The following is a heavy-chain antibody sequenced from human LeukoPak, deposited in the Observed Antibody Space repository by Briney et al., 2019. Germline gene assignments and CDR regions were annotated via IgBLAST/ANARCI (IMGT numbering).Heavy chain of an antibody. CDR2: IWYDGSNK. D-gene: IGHD3-10*01. CDR1: GFTFSSYG. J-gene: IGHJ6*02. CDR3: ARYFGDPQGMDV. V-gene: IGHV3-33*01. Sequence: GRSLRFSCAASGFTFSSYGMHWVRQAPGKGLEWVAVIWYDGSNKYYADSVKGRFTISRDNAKNSLYLQMNSLRDEDTAVYYCARYFGDPQGMDVWGQGTTVTVSS.